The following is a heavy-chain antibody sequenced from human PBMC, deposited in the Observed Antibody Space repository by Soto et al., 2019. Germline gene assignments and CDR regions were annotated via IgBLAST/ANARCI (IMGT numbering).Heavy chain of an antibody. CDR2: IFSSGST. CDR1: GGSISNYY. V-gene: IGHV4-59*08. Sequence: TSETLSLTCTVSGGSISNYYWSWIRQPPGKGLQWIGYIFSSGSTNYNPSLKSRVTISVNTSKNQFSLNLNSVTAADTAVYYCARQRRVFNYWGQGSLVTVS. J-gene: IGHJ4*02. CDR3: ARQRRVFNY.